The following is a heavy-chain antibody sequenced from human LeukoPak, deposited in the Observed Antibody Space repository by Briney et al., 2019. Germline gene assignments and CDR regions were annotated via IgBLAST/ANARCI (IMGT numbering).Heavy chain of an antibody. V-gene: IGHV4-59*01. D-gene: IGHD2-2*01. Sequence: SETLSLTCTVSGGSISSYYWSWIRQPPGKGLEWIGYIYYSGSTNYNPSLKSRVTISVDTSKNQFSLKLSSVTAADTAVYYCARGVDDTSPLFDYDYYMDVGGKGTTVTVS. J-gene: IGHJ6*03. CDR1: GGSISSYY. CDR2: IYYSGST. CDR3: ARGVDDTSPLFDYDYYMDV.